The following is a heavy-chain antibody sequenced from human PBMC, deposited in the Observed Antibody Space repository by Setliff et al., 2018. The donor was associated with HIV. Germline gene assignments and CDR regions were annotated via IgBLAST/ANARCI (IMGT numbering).Heavy chain of an antibody. J-gene: IGHJ5*02. CDR1: GFTFSSSA. D-gene: IGHD2-2*01. CDR3: ARSDIVVVPAAMPAYNWFDP. V-gene: IGHV3-23*01. Sequence: GESLKISCAASGFTFSSSAMSWVRQAPGKGLEWVSGISGSGVSTYYADSVKGRFTISRDNSKNTLYLQMNSLRAEDTAVYYCARSDIVVVPAAMPAYNWFDPWGQGTLVTVPQ. CDR2: ISGSGVST.